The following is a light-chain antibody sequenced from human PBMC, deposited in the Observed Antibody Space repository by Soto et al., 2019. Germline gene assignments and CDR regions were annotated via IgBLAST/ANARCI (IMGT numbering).Light chain of an antibody. J-gene: IGLJ2*01. Sequence: SYELTQPPSVSVSPGQTASITCSGDKLGDKYVCWYQRKPGQSPVLVIYQDTKRPSGIPERFSGSNSGNTAALTISGTQAMDEADYYCQAWDSTTVVFGGGTQLTVL. CDR3: QAWDSTTVV. CDR2: QDT. CDR1: KLGDKY. V-gene: IGLV3-1*01.